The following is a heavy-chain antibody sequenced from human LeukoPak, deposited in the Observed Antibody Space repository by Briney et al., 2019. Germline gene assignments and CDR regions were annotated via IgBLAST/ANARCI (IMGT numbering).Heavy chain of an antibody. D-gene: IGHD1-26*01. CDR3: ARRYSGNQGAAFEI. CDR2: INPSGGGT. CDR1: GYTPTDYY. Sequence: GASAKVSCKASGYTPTDYYMHWVRQAPGQGLEWMGIINPSGGGTRYAQRFQDRVTMTRDMSTSTVYMELSNLRSEDTAVFYCARRYSGNQGAAFEIWGQGTMVTVSS. J-gene: IGHJ3*02. V-gene: IGHV1-46*03.